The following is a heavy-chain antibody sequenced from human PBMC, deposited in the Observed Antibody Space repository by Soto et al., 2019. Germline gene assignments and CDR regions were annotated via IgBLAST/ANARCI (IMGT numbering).Heavy chain of an antibody. Sequence: GGSLRLSCAASGFTFSTYWMDWIRQTPGKWLEWVANINQDGSEKNYVDSVKGRFTISRDNAKNSLYLQMSSLTAEDSALYYCSRPLNSWGQGXLVTVYS. J-gene: IGHJ4*02. CDR2: INQDGSEK. CDR1: GFTFSTYW. V-gene: IGHV3-7*01. CDR3: SRPLNS.